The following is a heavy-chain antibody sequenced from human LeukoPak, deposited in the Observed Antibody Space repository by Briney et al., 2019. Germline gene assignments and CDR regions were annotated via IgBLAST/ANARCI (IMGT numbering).Heavy chain of an antibody. D-gene: IGHD1-26*01. J-gene: IGHJ4*02. CDR1: GFTFSSYW. CDR2: IKQDGSEK. Sequence: GGSLRLSCAASGFTFSSYWMSWVRQAPGKGLEWVANIKQDGSEKYYVDSVKGRFTISRANAKNSLYLQMNSLRAEDTAVYYCGGGGRQYPSDHRGQGTLVTVSS. V-gene: IGHV3-7*01. CDR3: GGGGRQYPSDH.